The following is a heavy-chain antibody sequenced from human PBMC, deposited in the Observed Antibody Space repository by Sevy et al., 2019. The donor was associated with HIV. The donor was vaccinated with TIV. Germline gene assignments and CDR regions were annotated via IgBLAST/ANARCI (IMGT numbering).Heavy chain of an antibody. D-gene: IGHD2-21*01. J-gene: IGHJ4*02. CDR1: GFAFSSYA. CDR3: AKDSSGGDVFLDY. CDR2: IRFDGSKE. Sequence: GGSLRLSCAASGFAFSSYAMHWVHQAPGKGLKWVAFIRFDGSKEYYLDSVRGRFTISRDDSKNTLHLQMNRLRTEDTAVYFCAKDSSGGDVFLDYWGQGTLVTVSS. V-gene: IGHV3-30*02.